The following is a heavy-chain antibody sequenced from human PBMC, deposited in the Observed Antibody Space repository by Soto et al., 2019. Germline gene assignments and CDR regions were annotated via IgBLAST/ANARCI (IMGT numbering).Heavy chain of an antibody. D-gene: IGHD3-16*01. CDR3: TRSGALGENYYYYGMDV. Sequence: QVQLVQSGAEVKKPGASVKVSCKASGYTFTSYGISWVRQAPGQGLEWMGWISAYNGNTNYAQKLQGRVTMTTDTSMSTADMELRSLRSDDTDVSYFTRSGALGENYYYYGMDVCSKRTTVTVSS. J-gene: IGHJ6*04. CDR1: GYTFTSYG. V-gene: IGHV1-18*01. CDR2: ISAYNGNT.